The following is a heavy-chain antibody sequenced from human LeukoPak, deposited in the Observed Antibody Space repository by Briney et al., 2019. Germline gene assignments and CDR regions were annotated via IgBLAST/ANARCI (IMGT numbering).Heavy chain of an antibody. CDR1: GFTFSSYA. D-gene: IGHD6-13*01. V-gene: IGHV3-7*01. J-gene: IGHJ4*02. CDR3: ARDPQDSSSWYFDY. Sequence: GGSLRLSCAASGFTFSSYAMHWVRQAPGKGLEWVANIKQDGSEKYYVDSVKGRFTISRDNAKNSLYLQMNSLRAEDTAVYYCARDPQDSSSWYFDYWGQGTLVTVSS. CDR2: IKQDGSEK.